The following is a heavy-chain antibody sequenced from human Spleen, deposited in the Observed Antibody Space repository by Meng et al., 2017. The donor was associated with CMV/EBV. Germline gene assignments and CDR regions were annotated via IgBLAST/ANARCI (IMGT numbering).Heavy chain of an antibody. J-gene: IGHJ4*02. CDR2: ISSGGTTK. D-gene: IGHD6-19*01. CDR3: ARVYVGRVDPVVDS. CDR1: GFTFSDHY. V-gene: IGHV3-11*01. Sequence: GESLKISCAVSGFTFSDHYMNWIRQAPGKGLEWVSYISSGGTTKHYADSVKGRFTISRDNAKNSLYLQMNSLRAEDTAVYYCARVYVGRVDPVVDSWGQGTLVTVSS.